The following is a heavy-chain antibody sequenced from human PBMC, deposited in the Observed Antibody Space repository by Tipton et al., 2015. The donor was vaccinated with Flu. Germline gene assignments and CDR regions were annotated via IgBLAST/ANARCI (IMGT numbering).Heavy chain of an antibody. V-gene: IGHV3-48*03. CDR2: ISSGANSI. D-gene: IGHD3-22*01. J-gene: IGHJ4*02. CDR3: ARTRRDVGGYYY. Sequence: SLRLSCAASGFTFSSYEMNWVRQAPGKGLEWVSYISSGANSIYYADSVKGRFTISRDNAKNSLYLQMNSLRAEDTAVYYCARTRRDVGGYYYWGQGTLVTVSS. CDR1: GFTFSSYE.